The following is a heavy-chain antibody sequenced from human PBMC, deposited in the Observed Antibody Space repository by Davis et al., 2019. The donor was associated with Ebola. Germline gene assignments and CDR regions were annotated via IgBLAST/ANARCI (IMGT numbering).Heavy chain of an antibody. CDR2: IKSDGSST. Sequence: PGGSLRLSCAASGFTFSSYWMHWVRQAPGKGLVWVSRIKSDGSSTSYADSVKGRFTISRDNSKNTLYLQMNSLRAEDTAVYYCAKDWVDTAIVTGGFDYWGQGTLVTVSS. D-gene: IGHD5-18*01. J-gene: IGHJ4*02. V-gene: IGHV3-74*01. CDR1: GFTFSSYW. CDR3: AKDWVDTAIVTGGFDY.